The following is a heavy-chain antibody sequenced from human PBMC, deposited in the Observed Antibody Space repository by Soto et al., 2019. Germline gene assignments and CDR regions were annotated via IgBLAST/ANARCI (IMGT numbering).Heavy chain of an antibody. V-gene: IGHV3-7*01. J-gene: IGHJ4*02. D-gene: IGHD2-15*01. Sequence: GSLRLSCAASGFTFSRYWMTWVRQAPGKGLEWVANIKQDGSEIYYVDSVKGRFTISRDNAENSLYLQMNSLRAEDTAVYYRARDPVCSGGSCYDYWGQGTLVTVSS. CDR2: IKQDGSEI. CDR1: GFTFSRYW. CDR3: ARDPVCSGGSCYDY.